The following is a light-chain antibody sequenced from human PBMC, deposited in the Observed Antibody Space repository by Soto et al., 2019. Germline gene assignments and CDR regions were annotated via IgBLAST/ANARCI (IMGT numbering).Light chain of an antibody. CDR1: QNIAHY. CDR3: QQNYSPPPVT. CDR2: GTS. J-gene: IGKJ5*01. Sequence: DIQMTQSPSSLSASVGDRVTITCRASQNIAHYLNWYQHKPGKAPKLLIYGTSTLQSGVPSRFSGSGFGTDFTLTISSLQAEDFATYYCQQNYSPPPVTFGQGTRLENK. V-gene: IGKV1-39*01.